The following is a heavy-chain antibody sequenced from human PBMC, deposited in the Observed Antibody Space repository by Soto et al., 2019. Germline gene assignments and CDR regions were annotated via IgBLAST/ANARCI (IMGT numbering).Heavy chain of an antibody. J-gene: IGHJ4*02. D-gene: IGHD1-26*01. CDR1: GFTFSSYE. V-gene: IGHV3-48*03. CDR3: AREATTSFDY. CDR2: ISSSGSTI. Sequence: GGSLRLSCAASGFTFSSYEMNWVRQAPGKGLEWVSYISSSGSTIYYADSVKGRFTISRDNAKNSLYLQMNSLRAEDTAVYYCAREATTSFDYWGQGTLVTVSS.